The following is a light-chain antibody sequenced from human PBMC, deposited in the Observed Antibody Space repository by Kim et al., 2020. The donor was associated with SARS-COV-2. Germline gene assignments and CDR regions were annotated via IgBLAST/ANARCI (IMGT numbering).Light chain of an antibody. CDR2: EVS. V-gene: IGLV2-14*01. CDR3: SSYTDTSTLV. J-gene: IGLJ1*01. Sequence: QSALTQPASVSGSPGQSITISCTGTSSDIGGYNYVSWYQQSPGKAPKLIIFEVSDRPSGVSSRFSGSKSGNTASLTTSGLQAEDEADYYCSSYTDTSTLVFGTGTKVTVL. CDR1: SSDIGGYNY.